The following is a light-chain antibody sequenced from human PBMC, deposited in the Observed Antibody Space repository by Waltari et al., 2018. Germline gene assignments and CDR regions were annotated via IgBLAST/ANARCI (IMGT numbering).Light chain of an antibody. V-gene: IGLV1-40*01. J-gene: IGLJ2*01. CDR2: ANS. CDR3: QSYDSSLSAHVV. CDR1: SSNIGAGYD. Sequence: QSVLTQPPSVSGAPGQRVTISCTGSSSNIGAGYDVHWYQQLPGTAPKLLIYANSNRPSGFPDRFSGSKSGTSASLAITGLQAEDEADYYCQSYDSSLSAHVVFGGGTNLTVL.